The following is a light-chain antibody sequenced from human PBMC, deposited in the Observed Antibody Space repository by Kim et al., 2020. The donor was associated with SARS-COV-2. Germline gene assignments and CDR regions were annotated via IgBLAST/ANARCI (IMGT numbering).Light chain of an antibody. CDR3: CSYAGSSTV. V-gene: IGLV2-23*02. Sequence: QTITISFAGTSSDVGSSNLVSWYQQHPGKAPKLMFYEVSKRPSGVSNRFSGSKSGNTASLTISGLQAEDEADYYCCSYAGSSTVFGGGTQLTVL. CDR1: SSDVGSSNL. CDR2: EVS. J-gene: IGLJ2*01.